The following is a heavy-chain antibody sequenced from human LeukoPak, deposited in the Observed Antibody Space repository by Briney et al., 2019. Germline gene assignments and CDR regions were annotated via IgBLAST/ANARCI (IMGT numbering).Heavy chain of an antibody. J-gene: IGHJ4*02. D-gene: IGHD6-19*01. CDR3: AALAVSGALVAGN. CDR1: GFSFSVYA. CDR2: ISGSGGRT. V-gene: IGHV3-23*01. Sequence: PGGSLILSCAVSGFSFSVYAVSWVRQAPGKGLEWVSAISGSGGRTFYADSVKGRFTISKDNSKNTLYLQMNSLRAEDTAVYYCAALAVSGALVAGNWGQGTLVTVSS.